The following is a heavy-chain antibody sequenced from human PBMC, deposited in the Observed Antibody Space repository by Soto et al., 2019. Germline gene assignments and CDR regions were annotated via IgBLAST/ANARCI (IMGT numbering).Heavy chain of an antibody. CDR2: INPNSGGT. Sequence: SVKVSCKASGDTFTVYYMHWVRQAPGQGLEWMGWINPNSGGTNYAQKFQGRVTMTRDTSISTAYMELSRLRSDDTAVYYCARGGGPAPYYDILTGYYRYYYGMDVWGQGTTVTVSS. CDR3: ARGGGPAPYYDILTGYYRYYYGMDV. J-gene: IGHJ6*02. V-gene: IGHV1-2*02. D-gene: IGHD3-9*01. CDR1: GDTFTVYY.